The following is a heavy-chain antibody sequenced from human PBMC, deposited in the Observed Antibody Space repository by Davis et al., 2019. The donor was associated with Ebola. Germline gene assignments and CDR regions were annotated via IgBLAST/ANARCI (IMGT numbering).Heavy chain of an antibody. Sequence: SETLSLTCTVSAGSISSGGYYWSWIRQHPGKGLEWIGYIDYSGSTYYNPSLKSRVTISVDTSKNQFSLKLSSVTAADTAVYYCARRLYSSSWYSYYGKDVWGKGTTVTVSS. D-gene: IGHD6-13*01. CDR3: ARRLYSSSWYSYYGKDV. V-gene: IGHV4-31*03. CDR1: AGSISSGGYY. J-gene: IGHJ6*04. CDR2: IDYSGST.